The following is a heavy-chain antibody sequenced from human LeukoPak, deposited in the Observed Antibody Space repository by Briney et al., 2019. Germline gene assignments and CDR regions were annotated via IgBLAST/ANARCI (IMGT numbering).Heavy chain of an antibody. V-gene: IGHV4-59*01. Sequence: SETLSLTCTVSGGSISSYYWSWIRQPPGKGLEWIGYIYYSGSTNYNPSLKSRVTISVDTSKNQFSLKLSSVTAADTAVYYCARTQGSGSYRINFDYWDQGTLVTVSS. CDR3: ARTQGSGSYRINFDY. J-gene: IGHJ4*02. D-gene: IGHD1-26*01. CDR1: GGSISSYY. CDR2: IYYSGST.